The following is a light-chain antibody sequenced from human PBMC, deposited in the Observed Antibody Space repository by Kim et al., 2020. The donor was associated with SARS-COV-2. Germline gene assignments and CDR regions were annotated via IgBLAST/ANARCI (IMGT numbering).Light chain of an antibody. CDR1: QSVLYSSNNKSY. Sequence: DIVMTQSPDSLAVSLGVRATINCKSSQSVLYSSNNKSYLAWYQQKPGQPPKLLIYWASTRESGVPDRFSGSGSGTDFTLTISSLQAEDVAVYYCQQYYSTPLTFGGGTKVEI. J-gene: IGKJ4*01. V-gene: IGKV4-1*01. CDR2: WAS. CDR3: QQYYSTPLT.